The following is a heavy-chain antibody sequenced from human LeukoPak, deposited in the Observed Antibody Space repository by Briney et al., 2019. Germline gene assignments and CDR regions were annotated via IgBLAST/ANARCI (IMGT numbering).Heavy chain of an antibody. CDR1: GYTFTSYY. V-gene: IGHV1-8*02. Sequence: ASVKVSCKASGYTFTSYYMHWVRQAPGQGLEWMGGIIPIFDTAYYAQKFQGRVTMTRNTSRSTAYMELGSLRSEDTAVYYCARGVHNYDTSAYSPTFRPYNWFDPWGQGTLVTVSS. CDR3: ARGVHNYDTSAYSPTFRPYNWFDP. J-gene: IGHJ5*02. D-gene: IGHD3-22*01. CDR2: IIPIFDTA.